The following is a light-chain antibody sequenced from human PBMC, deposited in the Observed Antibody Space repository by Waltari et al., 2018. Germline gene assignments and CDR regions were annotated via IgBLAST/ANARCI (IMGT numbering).Light chain of an antibody. CDR2: GAS. V-gene: IGKV3-20*01. J-gene: IGKJ1*01. CDR3: QQYGTSPQT. Sequence: EVVLKKSPGTLSLSPGERATLFCRASQRVSSNFLAWFQQKPGQAPRLLMYGASSRASGIPDRFSGSGSETDFTLTISRLESEDVAVYYCQQYGTSPQTFGQGTKVEI. CDR1: QRVSSNF.